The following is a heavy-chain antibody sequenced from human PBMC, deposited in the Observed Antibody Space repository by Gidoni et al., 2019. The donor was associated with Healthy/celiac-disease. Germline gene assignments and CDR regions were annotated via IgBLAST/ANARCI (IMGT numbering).Heavy chain of an antibody. Sequence: LKLQESGPGLVKPSETQSLTCTVAGSSISSSSDYWGWIRQPPGKGLEWIGSIYYSGSTFYNPSLKSRVTISVDTSKNQFSLKLSSVTAADTAVYYCARHYAKNFDYWGQGTLVTVSS. V-gene: IGHV4-39*01. J-gene: IGHJ4*02. D-gene: IGHD3-16*01. CDR1: GSSISSSSDY. CDR3: ARHYAKNFDY. CDR2: IYYSGST.